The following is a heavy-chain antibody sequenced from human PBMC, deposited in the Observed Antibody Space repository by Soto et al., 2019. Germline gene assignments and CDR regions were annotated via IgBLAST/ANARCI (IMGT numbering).Heavy chain of an antibody. V-gene: IGHV3-33*01. J-gene: IGHJ4*02. Sequence: QVQLVESGGGVVQPGRSLRLSCSASGFTFSSYGMHWVRQAPGKGLEWVSLIWYDGSNEYYADSVKGRFTISRDNSKNMLYLQMNSLRAEDTAVYYCARDRGWYGDYWGQGTLVSVSS. CDR3: ARDRGWYGDY. CDR1: GFTFSSYG. D-gene: IGHD6-19*01. CDR2: IWYDGSNE.